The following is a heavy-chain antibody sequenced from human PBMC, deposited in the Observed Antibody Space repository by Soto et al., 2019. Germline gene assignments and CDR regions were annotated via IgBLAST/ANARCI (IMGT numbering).Heavy chain of an antibody. D-gene: IGHD2-15*01. CDR2: ISGSYTT. CDR1: GFASGFTFSSYA. J-gene: IGHJ3*02. CDR3: AKDDSPNTYCSGGSCYLGAFDI. V-gene: IGHV3-23*01. Sequence: SLRLSCAASGFASGFTFSSYAMSWVRQAPGKGLEWVSGISGSYTTYYADSVKGRFTISRDNSKNTPYLQMNSLRAEDTAVYYCAKDDSPNTYCSGGSCYLGAFDIRGQGTMVTVSS.